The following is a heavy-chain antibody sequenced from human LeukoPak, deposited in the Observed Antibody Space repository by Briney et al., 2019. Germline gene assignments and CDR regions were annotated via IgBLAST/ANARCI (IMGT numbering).Heavy chain of an antibody. CDR1: GFTLSSYG. J-gene: IGHJ4*02. CDR2: IPYDGSNK. Sequence: GGSLRLSCVASGFTLSSYGMHWVRQAPGKGLEWVAVIPYDGSNKYYADSMKGRFTISRDNSKNTLYLQMNSLRAEDTAVYYCARKDSSSWYYFDYWGQGTLVTVSS. V-gene: IGHV3-30*03. CDR3: ARKDSSSWYYFDY. D-gene: IGHD6-13*01.